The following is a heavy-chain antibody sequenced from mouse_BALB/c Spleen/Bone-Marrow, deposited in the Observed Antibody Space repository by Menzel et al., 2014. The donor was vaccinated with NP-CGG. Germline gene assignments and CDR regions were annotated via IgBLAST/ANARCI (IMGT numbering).Heavy chain of an antibody. CDR3: TREGDSPFAY. J-gene: IGHJ3*01. Sequence: QVQLQQSGAELVKPGASVKLSCKASGYTFTSYYMYWVKQRPGQGLEWIGEINPSNGGTNFNEKFKSKATLTLDKSSSTAYMQLNSLTSEDSAVYYCTREGDSPFAYWCQGTLVTVSA. D-gene: IGHD2-13*01. CDR1: GYTFTSYY. V-gene: IGHV1S81*02. CDR2: INPSNGGT.